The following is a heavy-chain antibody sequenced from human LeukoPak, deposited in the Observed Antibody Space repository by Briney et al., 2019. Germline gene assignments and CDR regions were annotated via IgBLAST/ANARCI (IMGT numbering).Heavy chain of an antibody. CDR3: AVTIPAGNWFDP. CDR1: GYTFTIYD. J-gene: IGHJ5*02. D-gene: IGHD2-2*01. V-gene: IGHV1-8*01. Sequence: ASVKVSCKASGYTFTIYDINWVRQAPGQGLEWVGWMNPKSGDTVYAQNFQGGVTMTRDISIGTAYMELDSLRSEDTAVYYCAVTIPAGNWFDPWGQGTLVTVSS. CDR2: MNPKSGDT.